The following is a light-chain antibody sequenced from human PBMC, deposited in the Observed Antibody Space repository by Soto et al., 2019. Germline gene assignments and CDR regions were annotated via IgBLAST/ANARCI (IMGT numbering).Light chain of an antibody. CDR3: QQYGSSPFT. V-gene: IGKV3-20*01. J-gene: IGKJ2*01. CDR1: QSVPSNF. CDR2: RAS. Sequence: EIVLTQSPATLSLSLGERATLSCRASQSVPSNFLAWYQQRPGQAPRLLIYRASNRATVIPDRFSGGGSGTEFTLIINRLEPEDAAVYYCQQYGSSPFTFGQGTKLEIK.